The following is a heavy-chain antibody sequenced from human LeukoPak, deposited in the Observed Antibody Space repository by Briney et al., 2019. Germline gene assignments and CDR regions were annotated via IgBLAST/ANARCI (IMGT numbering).Heavy chain of an antibody. CDR3: ARDRGYSTFDY. CDR2: IKEDGSET. D-gene: IGHD4-23*01. Sequence: GGSLRLSCAASAFTFSNYWMSWVRQAPGKGLEWVANIKEDGSETNYVDSVKGRFAISRDNAKNSLYLQMNSLRVDDTAVYYCARDRGYSTFDYWGQGTLVTVSS. J-gene: IGHJ4*02. CDR1: AFTFSNYW. V-gene: IGHV3-7*01.